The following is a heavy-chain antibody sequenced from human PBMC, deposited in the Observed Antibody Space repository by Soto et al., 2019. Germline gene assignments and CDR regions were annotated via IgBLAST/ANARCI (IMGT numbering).Heavy chain of an antibody. CDR3: GGGVGDAV. CDR2: INQDGSEK. D-gene: IGHD1-26*01. J-gene: IGHJ4*02. V-gene: IGHV3-7*04. Sequence: EVHLVESGGGLVQTGGSLRLSCAIFESTVSRDWMNWVRQAPGKGLEWVAHINQDGSEKYYVDSVKGRFTISRDNAKKTLYLQMNSLRPADTAMYYCGGGVGDAVWGQGTLVTVSS. CDR1: ESTVSRDW.